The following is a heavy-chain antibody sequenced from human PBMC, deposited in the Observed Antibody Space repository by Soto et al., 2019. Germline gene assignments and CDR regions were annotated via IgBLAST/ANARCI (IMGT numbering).Heavy chain of an antibody. CDR3: ARVALGIGTQLGKFDP. D-gene: IGHD7-27*01. J-gene: IGHJ5*02. Sequence: SETLSLTCTVSGGSISSYYWSWIRQPPGKGLEWIGCIYYSWSNNYNPYLKSRVTLSEEPYKSQFSLKLSSVTAADTAVYYCARVALGIGTQLGKFDPWGQGTLVTVSS. V-gene: IGHV4-59*01. CDR1: GGSISSYY. CDR2: IYYSWSN.